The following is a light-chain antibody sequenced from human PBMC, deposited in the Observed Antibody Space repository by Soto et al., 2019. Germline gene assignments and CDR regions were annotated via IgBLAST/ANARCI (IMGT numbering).Light chain of an antibody. CDR1: SSDVGDYPY. J-gene: IGLJ1*01. Sequence: QSVLTQPASVSGSPGQSITISCTGTSSDVGDYPYVSWYQQHPGKVPKLIIYEVTNRPSGVTSRFSGSKSGNTASLTISGLQAEDEADYYCSSYTSSSTYVFGNGTKVTVL. V-gene: IGLV2-14*01. CDR2: EVT. CDR3: SSYTSSSTYV.